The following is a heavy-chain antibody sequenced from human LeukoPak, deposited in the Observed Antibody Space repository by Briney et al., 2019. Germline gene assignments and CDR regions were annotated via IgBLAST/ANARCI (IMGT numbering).Heavy chain of an antibody. D-gene: IGHD2-2*01. CDR3: ARSVLIVVVPVAHPSTRAEYFQH. CDR1: GGTFSSYA. V-gene: IGHV1-69*01. J-gene: IGHJ1*01. CDR2: IIPIFGTA. Sequence: SVKVSCKASGGTFSSYAISWVRQAPGQGLEWMGGIIPIFGTANYAQKFQGRVTITADESTSTAYMELSSLRSEDTAVYYCARSVLIVVVPVAHPSTRAEYFQHWGQGTLVTVSP.